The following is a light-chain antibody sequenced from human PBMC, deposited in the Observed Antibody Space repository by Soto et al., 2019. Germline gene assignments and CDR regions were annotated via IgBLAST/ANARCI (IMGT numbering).Light chain of an antibody. J-gene: IGLJ2*01. CDR3: TSYTTSTTLVI. CDR1: SSDIGSSNY. Sequence: QSALTQPASVSGSPGQSITISCTGTSSDIGSSNYVSWYQQHPGKAPKLMIYEVSNRPSGVSNRFSGSKSGNTASLTISRLQAEDEADYYCTSYTTSTTLVIFGGGTKVTVL. V-gene: IGLV2-14*01. CDR2: EVS.